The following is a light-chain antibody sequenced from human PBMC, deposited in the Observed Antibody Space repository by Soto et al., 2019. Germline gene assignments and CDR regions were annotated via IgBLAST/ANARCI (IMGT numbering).Light chain of an antibody. V-gene: IGKV3-11*01. CDR1: QSVGSD. CDR2: DAF. J-gene: IGKJ4*01. CDR3: QQRSSWPLT. Sequence: EIVLTQSPATLSLSPGERATLSCRASQSVGSDFAWYQQKPGQAPRLLIYDAFSRATGIPARFSGSGSGTDFTLTISSLEPEDFAVYFCQQRSSWPLTSGGGTMVEIK.